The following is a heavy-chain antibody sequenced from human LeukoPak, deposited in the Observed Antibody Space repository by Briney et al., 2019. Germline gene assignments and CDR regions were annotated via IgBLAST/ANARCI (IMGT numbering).Heavy chain of an antibody. CDR1: GDTFTSYA. V-gene: IGHV1-3*01. D-gene: IGHD2-2*02. Sequence: ASVKVSCKASGDTFTSYAMHWVRQAPGQRLEWMGWINAGNGNTKYSQKFQGRVTITRDTSASTAYMELSSLRSEDTAVYYCARGTARYCSSTSCYIGPYYYYYYGMDVWGQGTTVTVSS. J-gene: IGHJ6*02. CDR2: INAGNGNT. CDR3: ARGTARYCSSTSCYIGPYYYYYYGMDV.